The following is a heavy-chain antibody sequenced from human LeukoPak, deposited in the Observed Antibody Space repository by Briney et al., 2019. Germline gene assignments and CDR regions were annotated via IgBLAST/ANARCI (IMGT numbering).Heavy chain of an antibody. CDR3: ARDTLNGPFVISLDF. V-gene: IGHV3-48*03. D-gene: IGHD3-9*01. Sequence: GRSLRLSCAASGFSFSSYEMNWVRQAPGKGLEWVSHISSDGRVGTYLDSVRGRFTMSRDNAKNFLFLQMNGLGAEDTAVYYCARDTLNGPFVISLDFWGQGALVTVSS. CDR2: ISSDGRVG. J-gene: IGHJ4*02. CDR1: GFSFSSYE.